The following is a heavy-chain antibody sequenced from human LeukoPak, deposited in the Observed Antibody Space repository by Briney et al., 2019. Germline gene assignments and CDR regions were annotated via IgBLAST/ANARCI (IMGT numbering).Heavy chain of an antibody. CDR3: SRSYAYGDAGLPRD. Sequence: ASVKVSCKASGYTFTGYYMHWVRQAPGQGLEWMGWINTDKGNTNYAQKLQGRVTMTTDISTSTAYMELRSLRSDDTAVYYCSRSYAYGDAGLPRDWGQGTLVTVSS. D-gene: IGHD4-17*01. CDR1: GYTFTGYY. CDR2: INTDKGNT. J-gene: IGHJ4*02. V-gene: IGHV1-18*04.